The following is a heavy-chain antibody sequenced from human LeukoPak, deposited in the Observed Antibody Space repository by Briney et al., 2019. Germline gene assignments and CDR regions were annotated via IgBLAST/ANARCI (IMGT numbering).Heavy chain of an antibody. D-gene: IGHD6-19*01. CDR1: GFTFSSYW. J-gene: IGHJ4*02. CDR3: AKGAGSSGWYPNDY. V-gene: IGHV3-7*03. CDR2: IKQDGSEE. Sequence: GGSLRLSCAASGFTFSSYWMSWVRQAPGKGLEWVANIKQDGSEEYYVDSVKGRFTISRDNAKNSLYLQMNSLRAEDTAVYYCAKGAGSSGWYPNDYWGQGTLVTVSS.